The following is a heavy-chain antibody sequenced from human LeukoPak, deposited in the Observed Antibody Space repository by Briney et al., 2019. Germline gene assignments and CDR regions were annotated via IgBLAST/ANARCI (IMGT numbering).Heavy chain of an antibody. Sequence: SETPSLTCTVSGGSISSYYWSWIRQPPGKGLEWIGYIYYSGSTNYNPSLKSRVTISVDTSKNQFSLKLSSVTAADTAVYYCARTLKGDFWSGYYSYYYYGMDVWGQGTTVTVSS. CDR1: GGSISSYY. D-gene: IGHD3-3*01. V-gene: IGHV4-59*01. J-gene: IGHJ6*02. CDR2: IYYSGST. CDR3: ARTLKGDFWSGYYSYYYYGMDV.